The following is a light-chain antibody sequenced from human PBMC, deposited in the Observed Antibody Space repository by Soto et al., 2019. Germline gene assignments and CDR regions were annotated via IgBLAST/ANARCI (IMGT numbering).Light chain of an antibody. CDR3: QQSYTIPLT. J-gene: IGKJ1*01. V-gene: IGKV1-39*01. Sequence: DIQMTQSPSSLSASVGDRVTITCRASQNINRYLNWYQQKPGKAPKVLIYATSTLQSGVPSRFSGSGSGTDYTLTISSLQLEDFATYYCQQSYTIPLTFGQGTRVEIE. CDR1: QNINRY. CDR2: ATS.